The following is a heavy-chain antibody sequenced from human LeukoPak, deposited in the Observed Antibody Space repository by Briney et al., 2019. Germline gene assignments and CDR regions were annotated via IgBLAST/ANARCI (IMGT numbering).Heavy chain of an antibody. CDR1: GFTFSSFG. V-gene: IGHV3-30*18. J-gene: IGHJ3*02. CDR2: LSNDGCNK. D-gene: IGHD3-10*01. Sequence: GVSLRLFCAASGFTFSSFGTLWVRGASGKGRVGGEHLSNDGCNKYKADSVKGRFTISRHNSKNTLYLQMNSLRAEDPAVYYCAKALYYFGSGRGDAFDIWGQGTMVTVSS. CDR3: AKALYYFGSGRGDAFDI.